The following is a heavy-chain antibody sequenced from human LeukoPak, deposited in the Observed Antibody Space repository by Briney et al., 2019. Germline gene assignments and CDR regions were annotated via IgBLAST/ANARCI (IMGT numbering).Heavy chain of an antibody. CDR2: IRNKANSYAT. CDR1: GFSFSGSA. Sequence: GGSLRLSCAASGFSFSGSAMYWVRQASGNGLEWVGRIRNKANSYATAYAASVKGRFTISRDDSKNTAYLQMNSLKTEDTAVYYCTRLLSDTAMDAFDIWGQGTMVTVSS. CDR3: TRLLSDTAMDAFDI. J-gene: IGHJ3*02. D-gene: IGHD5-18*01. V-gene: IGHV3-73*01.